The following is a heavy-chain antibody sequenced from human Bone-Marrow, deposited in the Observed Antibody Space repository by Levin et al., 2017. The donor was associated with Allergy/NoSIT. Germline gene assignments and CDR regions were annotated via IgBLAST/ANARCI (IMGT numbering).Heavy chain of an antibody. Sequence: KVSCTASGFTFSGSAMHWVRQASGIGLEWVGRIRSKANSYATAYAASVRGRFTISRDDSKNTAYLQMDSLKTEDTAVYYCTRRVPSTKWFDPWGQGTLVTVSS. J-gene: IGHJ5*02. CDR3: TRRVPSTKWFDP. V-gene: IGHV3-73*01. D-gene: IGHD2-2*01. CDR2: IRSKANSYAT. CDR1: GFTFSGSA.